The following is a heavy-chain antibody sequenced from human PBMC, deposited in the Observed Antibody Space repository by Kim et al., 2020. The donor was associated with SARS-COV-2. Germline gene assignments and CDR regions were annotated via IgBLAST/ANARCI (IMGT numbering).Heavy chain of an antibody. Sequence: SETLSLTCSVSGASITAYYWSWIRQPPGKGLEWIGYVHYTGSTNYNPSLESRVDMSVDTSKNQFSLRLTSVSAADTAVYYCAREEDWNYANWFDPWGQG. CDR1: GASITAYY. CDR3: AREEDWNYANWFDP. J-gene: IGHJ5*02. V-gene: IGHV4-59*13. CDR2: VHYTGST. D-gene: IGHD1-7*01.